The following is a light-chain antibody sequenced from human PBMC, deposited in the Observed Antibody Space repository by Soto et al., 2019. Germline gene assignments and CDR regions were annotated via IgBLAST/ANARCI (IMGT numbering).Light chain of an antibody. J-gene: IGKJ4*01. CDR2: KAS. V-gene: IGKV1-5*03. CDR1: QSISSW. CDR3: QHYNTYPLT. Sequence: DIQMTQSPSTLSASVGDKVTITCRASQSISSWLAWYQQKPGKAPKLLIYKASSLESGVPSRFSGSGSVTEFTLTISSLQPDDFATYYCQHYNTYPLTFGGGTKVEIK.